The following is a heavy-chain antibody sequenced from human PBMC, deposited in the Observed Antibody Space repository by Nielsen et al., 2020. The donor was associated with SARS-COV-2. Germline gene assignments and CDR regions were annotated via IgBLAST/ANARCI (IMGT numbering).Heavy chain of an antibody. CDR1: GGSISSSNW. CDR2: IYHSGST. Sequence: SETLSLTCAVSGGSISSSNWWSWVRQPPGKGLEWIGEIYHSGSTNYNPSLKSRVTISVDTSKNQFSLKLSSVTAADTAVYYCARHGGGMAAHYYYGMDVWGQGTTVTVSS. J-gene: IGHJ6*02. V-gene: IGHV4-4*02. CDR3: ARHGGGMAAHYYYGMDV. D-gene: IGHD5-24*01.